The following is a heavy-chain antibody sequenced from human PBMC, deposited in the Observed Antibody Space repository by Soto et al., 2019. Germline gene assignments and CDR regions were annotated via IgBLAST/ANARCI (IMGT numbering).Heavy chain of an antibody. CDR3: ARVAY. V-gene: IGHV3-21*01. CDR2: ISSGSSDT. Sequence: MTGVRQVPGKGREWAASISSGSSDTWYADSVKGRFIISRDNAQNSLFLQMNTLRPEDTAMYYCARVAYWGPGTQVTVSS. J-gene: IGHJ4*02.